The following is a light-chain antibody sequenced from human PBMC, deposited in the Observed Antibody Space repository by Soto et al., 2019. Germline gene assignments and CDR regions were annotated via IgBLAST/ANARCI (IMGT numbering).Light chain of an antibody. CDR2: WAS. Sequence: DIVMTQSPDSLAVSLGERATINCKSSQNILYNSNNKNYLAWYQQKPGQPPKLLIYWASTRESGVPDRFSGSGSGTDFTLTISSLQAEDVAVYYCQQYYSFDLTFGGGTKVEIK. CDR1: QNILYNSNNKNY. CDR3: QQYYSFDLT. J-gene: IGKJ4*01. V-gene: IGKV4-1*01.